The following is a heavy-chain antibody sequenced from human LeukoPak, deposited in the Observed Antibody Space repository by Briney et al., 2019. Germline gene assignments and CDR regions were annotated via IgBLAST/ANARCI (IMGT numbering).Heavy chain of an antibody. V-gene: IGHV1-2*02. D-gene: IGHD1-26*01. CDR1: GYTFAVYY. J-gene: IGHJ3*02. CDR3: ARGESSDAFDI. CDR2: ISPNIGGT. Sequence: ASVKVSCMASGYTFAVYYIHWFRQAPGQGLEWMGWISPNIGGTTFAQKFQGRVTMTRDSSISTVYMELTRLRLDDTAVYYCARGESSDAFDIWGQGTMVTVSS.